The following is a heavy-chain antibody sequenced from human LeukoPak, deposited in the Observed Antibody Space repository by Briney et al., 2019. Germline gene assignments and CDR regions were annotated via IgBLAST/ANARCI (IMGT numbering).Heavy chain of an antibody. CDR2: ISYDGSNK. V-gene: IGHV3-30*03. Sequence: GGSLRLSCAASGFTFSSYGMHWVRQAPGKGLEWVAVISYDGSNKYYVDSVKGRSTISRDNSKNTLYLQMNTLRAEDTAVYYCARGITAFGVPGATYYFDYWGQGTLVTVSS. D-gene: IGHD3-3*01. CDR3: ARGITAFGVPGATYYFDY. J-gene: IGHJ4*02. CDR1: GFTFSSYG.